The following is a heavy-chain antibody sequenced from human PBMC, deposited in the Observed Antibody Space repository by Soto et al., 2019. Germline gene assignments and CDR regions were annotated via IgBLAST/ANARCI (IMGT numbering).Heavy chain of an antibody. V-gene: IGHV3-23*01. CDR1: GFTFSSYA. CDR2: IRGSGGST. Sequence: EVQLLESGGGLVQPGGSLRLSCAASGFTFSSYAMSWVRQAPGKGLEWVSAIRGSGGSTYYADSVKGRFTISRDNSKNTLYLQINSLRAEDTAVYYCAKDSPLRISMIVVFNYFDYWGQGTLVTVSS. CDR3: AKDSPLRISMIVVFNYFDY. D-gene: IGHD3-22*01. J-gene: IGHJ4*02.